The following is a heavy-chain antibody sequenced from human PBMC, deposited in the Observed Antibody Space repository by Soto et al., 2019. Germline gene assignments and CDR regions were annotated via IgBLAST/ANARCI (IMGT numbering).Heavy chain of an antibody. CDR1: GFTVSSHA. Sequence: EVQVLESGGGLVQPGGSLRLSCEGSGFTVSSHAMTWIRQAPGRGPDGVSTVTADGGTYYADSVKGRFAMSRDTSENTLYLQMNSLGAEDTAAYYCAPHVSCSGGSCQYDAFAIRGQGTMVTVSS. CDR3: APHVSCSGGSCQYDAFAI. J-gene: IGHJ3*02. V-gene: IGHV3-23*01. D-gene: IGHD2-15*01. CDR2: VTADGGT.